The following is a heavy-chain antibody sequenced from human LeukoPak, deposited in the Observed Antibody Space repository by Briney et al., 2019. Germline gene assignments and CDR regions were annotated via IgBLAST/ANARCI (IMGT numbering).Heavy chain of an antibody. V-gene: IGHV3-21*01. CDR3: ARVSRDNGDFDS. J-gene: IGHJ5*01. CDR1: GFTFDNHA. D-gene: IGHD4-17*01. CDR2: ITYTSRYI. Sequence: PGGSLRLSCAASGFTFDNHAMNWVRQAPGKGLEWVSSITYTSRYIYYADSVDGRFTTSRDNANNPLFLQMNSLGAENTAVYYCARVSRDNGDFDSWGPGTLVTVSS.